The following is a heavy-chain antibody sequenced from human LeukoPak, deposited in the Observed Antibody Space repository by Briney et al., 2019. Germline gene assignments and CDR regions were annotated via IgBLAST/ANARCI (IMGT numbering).Heavy chain of an antibody. CDR2: INPNSGGT. CDR1: GYTFTGYY. J-gene: IGHJ5*02. CDR3: ARETEDNWFDP. Sequence: GGPVKVSCKASGYTFTGYYMHWVRQAPGQGLEWMGWINPNSGGTNYAQKFQGRVTMTRDTSISTAYMELSRLRSDDTAVYYCARETEDNWFDPWGQGTLVTVSS. V-gene: IGHV1-2*02.